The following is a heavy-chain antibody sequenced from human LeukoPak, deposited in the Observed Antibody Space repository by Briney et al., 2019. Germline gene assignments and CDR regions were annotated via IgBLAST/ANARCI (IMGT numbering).Heavy chain of an antibody. CDR1: GYTFTSYA. CDR3: ARGWSVSPLYGMDV. CDR2: INTNTGNP. V-gene: IGHV7-4-1*02. J-gene: IGHJ6*02. D-gene: IGHD2-15*01. Sequence: ASVKVSCKASGYTFTSYAMNWVRQAPGQGLEWMGWINTNTGNPTYAQGFTGRFVFSLDTSVSTAYLQISSLKAEDTAVYYCARGWSVSPLYGMDVWGQGTTVTVSS.